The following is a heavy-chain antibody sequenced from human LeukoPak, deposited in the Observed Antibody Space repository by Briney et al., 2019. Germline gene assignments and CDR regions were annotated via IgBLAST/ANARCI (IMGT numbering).Heavy chain of an antibody. CDR1: GDSISSYY. CDR2: ISYSGST. J-gene: IGHJ6*02. D-gene: IGHD1-7*01. V-gene: IGHV4-59*01. Sequence: SETLSLTCSVSGDSISSYYWSWLRQPPRKGLEWIGYISYSGSTNYNPSLKSPVTISVETSKNQFSLKVSSVTAADTAVYYCARGGMGELQGHYYYYGMDVWGQGTTVTVSS. CDR3: ARGGMGELQGHYYYYGMDV.